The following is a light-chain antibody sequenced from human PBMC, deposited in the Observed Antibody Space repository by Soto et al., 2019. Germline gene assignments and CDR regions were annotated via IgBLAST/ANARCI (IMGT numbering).Light chain of an antibody. CDR1: QSVSSSY. CDR2: DVS. CDR3: QQRNYWQVT. Sequence: EIVLTQSPVTLSLSPGERATLSCWASQSVSSSYLAWYQQKPGQAPRLLIYDVSNRATGIPARFSGSGSGTDFTLTISSLEPEDFAVYYCQQRNYWQVTSGQGRRLEI. V-gene: IGKV3D-20*02. J-gene: IGKJ5*01.